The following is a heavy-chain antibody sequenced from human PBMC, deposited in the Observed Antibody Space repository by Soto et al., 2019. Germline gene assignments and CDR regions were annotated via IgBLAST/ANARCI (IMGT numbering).Heavy chain of an antibody. J-gene: IGHJ3*02. CDR1: GFTFSSYA. D-gene: IGHD3-9*01. CDR3: AKDQPLRYFDWLLDAFDI. CDR2: ISGSGGST. Sequence: GGSLRLSCAASGFTFSSYAMSWVRQAPGKGLEWVSAISGSGGSTYYAETEKSRFTISRDKSKKTLYQQMKNLRAEDTAVYYCAKDQPLRYFDWLLDAFDIWGQGTMVTVSS. V-gene: IGHV3-23*01.